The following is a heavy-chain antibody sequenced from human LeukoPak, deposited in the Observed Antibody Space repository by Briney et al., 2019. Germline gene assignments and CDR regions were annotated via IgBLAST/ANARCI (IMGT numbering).Heavy chain of an antibody. Sequence: ASVKVSCKASGYTFTGYHMHWVRQAPGQGLEWMGIINPSGGSTTYKEKFQGRVTMTRDTSTSTVYMELSSLRSEDTAVYYCARDSLRTAIAMAGGNWFDPWGRGTLVTVSS. CDR1: GYTFTGYH. CDR3: ARDSLRTAIAMAGGNWFDP. V-gene: IGHV1-46*01. J-gene: IGHJ5*02. CDR2: INPSGGST. D-gene: IGHD6-19*01.